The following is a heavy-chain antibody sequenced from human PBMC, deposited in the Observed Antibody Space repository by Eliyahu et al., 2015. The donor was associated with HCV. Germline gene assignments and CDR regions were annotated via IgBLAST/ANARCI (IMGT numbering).Heavy chain of an antibody. CDR1: GXXFXXYT. D-gene: IGHD2-15*01. CDR3: ARGGYCSGGSCYPFDN. Sequence: EVQLVESGGGLVKPGGSLXXSCAASGXXFXXYTIXWVRQAPGKGLEWVSSISSSSSYIYYADSVKGRFTISRDNAKNSVSLQMNSLTVEDTAVYYCARGGYCSGGSCYPFDNWGQGTLVTVSS. V-gene: IGHV3-21*02. CDR2: ISSSSSYI. J-gene: IGHJ4*02.